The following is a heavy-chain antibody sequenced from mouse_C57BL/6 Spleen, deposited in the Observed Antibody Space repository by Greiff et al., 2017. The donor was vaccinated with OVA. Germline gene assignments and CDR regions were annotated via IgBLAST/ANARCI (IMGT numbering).Heavy chain of an antibody. CDR3: ARRPVADYAMDY. D-gene: IGHD1-1*01. CDR2: ISSGGSYT. Sequence: EVKLMESGGDLVKPGGSLKLSCAASGFTFSSYGMSWVRQTPDKRLEWVATISSGGSYTYYPDSVKGRFTISRDNAKNTLYLQMSSLKSEDTAMYYCARRPVADYAMDYWGQGTSVTVSS. J-gene: IGHJ4*01. V-gene: IGHV5-6*02. CDR1: GFTFSSYG.